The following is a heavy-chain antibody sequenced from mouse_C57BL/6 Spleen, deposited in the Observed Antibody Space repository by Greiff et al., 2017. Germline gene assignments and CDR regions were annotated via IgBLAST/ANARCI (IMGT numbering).Heavy chain of an antibody. CDR1: GFNIKDDY. Sequence: EVQLQQSGAELVRPGASVKLSFTASGFNIKDDYMHWVKQRPEQGLEWIGWIDPENGDTEYASKFQGKATITADTSSNTAYLQLSSLTSEDTAVYYCTRDSSGYWFAYWGQGTLVTVSA. CDR3: TRDSSGYWFAY. V-gene: IGHV14-4*01. D-gene: IGHD3-2*02. CDR2: IDPENGDT. J-gene: IGHJ3*01.